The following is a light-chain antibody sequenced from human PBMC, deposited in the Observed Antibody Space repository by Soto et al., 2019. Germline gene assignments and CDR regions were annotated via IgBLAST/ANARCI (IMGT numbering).Light chain of an antibody. Sequence: DTVLTQTPLSSPVTLGQPASISCRSSQSLVYSDGNTYLSWLQQRPGQPPRLLIYQVSNRFSGVQDRFRGSGAGTDFTLTISRVEAEDVGVYLCVQFAHFPWTFGQGTKVEI. CDR2: QVS. V-gene: IGKV2-24*01. CDR1: QSLVYSDGNTY. CDR3: VQFAHFPWT. J-gene: IGKJ1*01.